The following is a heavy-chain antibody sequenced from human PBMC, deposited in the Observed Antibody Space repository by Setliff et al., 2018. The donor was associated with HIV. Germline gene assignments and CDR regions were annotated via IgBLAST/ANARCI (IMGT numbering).Heavy chain of an antibody. CDR1: GDSINTHY. Sequence: SETLSLTCTVSGDSINTHYWSWIRQAPGKGLEWIGCISHSGNTNFNPSLNSRVTISVVTSKNQFSLRLTSVTAADTAIYYCARSTVGAGTSFPWGRGILVTVSS. CDR3: ARSTVGAGTSFP. CDR2: ISHSGNT. D-gene: IGHD1-26*01. J-gene: IGHJ5*02. V-gene: IGHV4-59*11.